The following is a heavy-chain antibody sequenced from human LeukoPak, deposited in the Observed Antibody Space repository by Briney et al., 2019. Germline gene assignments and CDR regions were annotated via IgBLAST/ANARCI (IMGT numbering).Heavy chain of an antibody. D-gene: IGHD6-19*01. CDR2: IYTSGST. CDR3: ARDRVIAVAGIRAFDI. CDR1: GGSISSGSYY. J-gene: IGHJ3*02. Sequence: PSETLSLTCTVSGGSISSGSYYWSWIRQPAGKGLEWIGRIYTSGSTNYNPSLKSRVTISVDTSKNQFSLKLSSVTAADTAVYYCARDRVIAVAGIRAFDIWGQGTMVTVSS. V-gene: IGHV4-61*02.